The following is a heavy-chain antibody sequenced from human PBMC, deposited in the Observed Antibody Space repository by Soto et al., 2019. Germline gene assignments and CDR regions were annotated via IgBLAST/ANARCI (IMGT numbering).Heavy chain of an antibody. J-gene: IGHJ4*02. Sequence: ASVKVSCKVSGYTLSELNLHWVRQAPGKGLEWLGGFDPAKDETLYAQKVQGRITVTEDTSTVTAYMELSSLKSEDTAVYYCARILRGLTIFGVAHPGYYWGQGTRVTVSS. V-gene: IGHV1-24*01. CDR3: ARILRGLTIFGVAHPGYY. CDR1: GYTLSELN. CDR2: FDPAKDET. D-gene: IGHD3-3*01.